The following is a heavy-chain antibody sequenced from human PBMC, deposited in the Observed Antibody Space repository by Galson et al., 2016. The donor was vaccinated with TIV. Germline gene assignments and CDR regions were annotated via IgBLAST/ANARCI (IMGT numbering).Heavy chain of an antibody. J-gene: IGHJ4*02. CDR1: GFSFSSYG. Sequence: SLRLSCAASGFSFSSYGMHWVRQAPGKGLEWVAVILYDGSNKYYADSVKGRFTISRDNSKNTVSLLMNGLRAEDTAVYYCAKDPRIYGDYLLAYFDYWGQGTLVSVSS. CDR3: AKDPRIYGDYLLAYFDY. D-gene: IGHD4-17*01. V-gene: IGHV3-30*18. CDR2: ILYDGSNK.